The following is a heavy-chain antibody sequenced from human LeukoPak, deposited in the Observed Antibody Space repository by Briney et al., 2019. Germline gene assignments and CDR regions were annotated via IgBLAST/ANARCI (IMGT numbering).Heavy chain of an antibody. V-gene: IGHV1-18*01. CDR1: GNTFTTYG. D-gene: IGHD3-9*01. CDR3: AISQEYNILTGFRKRPGMFDP. Sequence: ASVKVSCKASGNTFTTYGISWVRQAPGQGLEWMGRISAYNGNKNYAEKFQGRVTMTTDTSTSTAYMELRSLRSDDTAVYYCAISQEYNILTGFRKRPGMFDPWGQGTLVTVSS. J-gene: IGHJ5*02. CDR2: ISAYNGNK.